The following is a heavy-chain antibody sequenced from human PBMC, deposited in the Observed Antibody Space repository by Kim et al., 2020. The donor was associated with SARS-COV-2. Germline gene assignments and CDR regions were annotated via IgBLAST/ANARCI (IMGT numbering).Heavy chain of an antibody. Sequence: GESLKISCKGSGYSFTSYWIGWVRQMPGKGLEWMGIIYPGDSDTRYSPSFQGQVTISADKSISTAYLQWSSLKASDTAMYYCARHGRDTMVRGVVHGMDVWGQGTTVTVSS. V-gene: IGHV5-51*01. J-gene: IGHJ6*02. CDR3: ARHGRDTMVRGVVHGMDV. CDR2: IYPGDSDT. CDR1: GYSFTSYW. D-gene: IGHD3-10*01.